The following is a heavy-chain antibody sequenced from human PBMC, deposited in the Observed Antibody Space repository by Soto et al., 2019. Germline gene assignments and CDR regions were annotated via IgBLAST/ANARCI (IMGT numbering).Heavy chain of an antibody. J-gene: IGHJ4*02. V-gene: IGHV4-4*07. D-gene: IGHD4-17*01. CDR2: LYVSGST. CDR3: VRGDFGDYVIRGFGF. CDR1: GDSISSFY. Sequence: QVQLQESGPGLVKPSETLSLTCTVSGDSISSFYWSWIRQTAGKGLEWIGRLYVSGSTDYNPSLKSRVSMSVDRSKNQFSLKLTSVTAADTAVYYCVRGDFGDYVIRGFGFWGQGSLVTVSS.